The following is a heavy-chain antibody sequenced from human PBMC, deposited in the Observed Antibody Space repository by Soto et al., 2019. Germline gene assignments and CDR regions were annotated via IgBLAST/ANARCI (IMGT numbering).Heavy chain of an antibody. Sequence: ASVKVSCKASGYTFTSYAMHWVRQAPGQRLEWMGWINAGNGKTKYSQKFQGRVTITRDTSTSTAYMELSSLRSEDTAVYYCAIVTSSGYCPTDYYYYGMDVWGQGTTVTVSS. D-gene: IGHD3-22*01. CDR3: AIVTSSGYCPTDYYYYGMDV. V-gene: IGHV1-3*01. CDR2: INAGNGKT. J-gene: IGHJ6*02. CDR1: GYTFTSYA.